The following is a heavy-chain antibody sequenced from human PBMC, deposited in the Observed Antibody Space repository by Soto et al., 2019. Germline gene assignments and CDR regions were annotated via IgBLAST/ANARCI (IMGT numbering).Heavy chain of an antibody. CDR2: ISWNRGSI. CDR3: AKDRSSSWYYYYGMDV. J-gene: IGHJ6*02. D-gene: IGHD6-13*01. V-gene: IGHV3-9*01. CDR1: GFTFDDYA. Sequence: GGSLRLSCAASGFTFDDYAMHWVRQAPGKGLEWVSGISWNRGSIGYADSVKGRFTISRDNAKNSLYLQMNSLRAEDTALYYCAKDRSSSWYYYYGMDVWGQGTTVTVSS.